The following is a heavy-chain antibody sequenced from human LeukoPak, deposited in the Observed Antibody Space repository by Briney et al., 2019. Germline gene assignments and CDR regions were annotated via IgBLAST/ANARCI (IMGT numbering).Heavy chain of an antibody. V-gene: IGHV1-2*02. CDR1: GYTFTGYY. Sequence: ASVKVSCKASGYTFTGYYMHWVRQAPGQGLEWIGWINPNSGGTNYAQKFQGRVTMTRDTSISTAYMELSRLRSDDTAVYYCASRPQDGHDPAENFDYWGQGTLVTVSS. CDR2: INPNSGGT. J-gene: IGHJ4*02. D-gene: IGHD4-17*01. CDR3: ASRPQDGHDPAENFDY.